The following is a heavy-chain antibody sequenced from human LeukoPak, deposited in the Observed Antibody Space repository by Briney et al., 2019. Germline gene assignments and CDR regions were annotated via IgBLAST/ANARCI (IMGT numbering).Heavy chain of an antibody. CDR3: ARDLPAYYYDSSGYYYGYYYYYMDV. D-gene: IGHD3-22*01. J-gene: IGHJ6*03. CDR2: ISSSSSYI. CDR1: GFTFSSYS. V-gene: IGHV3-21*01. Sequence: PGGSLRLSCAASGFTFSSYSMNWVRQAPGKGLEWVSSISSSSSYIYYADSVKGRFTISRDNAKNSLYLQMNSLRAEDTAVYYCARDLPAYYYDSSGYYYGYYYYYMDVWGKGTTVTISS.